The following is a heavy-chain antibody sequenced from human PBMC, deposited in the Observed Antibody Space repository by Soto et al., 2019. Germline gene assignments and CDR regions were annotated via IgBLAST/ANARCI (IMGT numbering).Heavy chain of an antibody. V-gene: IGHV3-30*18. CDR1: GFTFSSYG. D-gene: IGHD6-19*01. Sequence: GGSLRLSCAASGFTFSSYGMHWVRQAPGKGLEWVAVISYDGSNKYYADSVKGRFTISRDNSKNTLYLQMNSLRAEDTAVYYCAKDQDGAVDYWGQGTLVTVSS. CDR3: AKDQDGAVDY. CDR2: ISYDGSNK. J-gene: IGHJ4*02.